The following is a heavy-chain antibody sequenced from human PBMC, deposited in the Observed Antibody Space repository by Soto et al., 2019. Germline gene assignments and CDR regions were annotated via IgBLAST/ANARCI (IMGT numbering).Heavy chain of an antibody. CDR1: GYTFTSYD. CDR2: INAGNGYT. J-gene: IGHJ5*02. CDR3: AILKVTTLSNWFDP. V-gene: IGHV1-3*01. D-gene: IGHD4-17*01. Sequence: GASVKVSCKASGYTFTSYDMHWVRQAPGQRLEWMGWINAGNGYTKYSQKFQGRVTITADKSTSTAYMELSSLRSEDTAVYYCAILKVTTLSNWFDPWGQGTLVTVSS.